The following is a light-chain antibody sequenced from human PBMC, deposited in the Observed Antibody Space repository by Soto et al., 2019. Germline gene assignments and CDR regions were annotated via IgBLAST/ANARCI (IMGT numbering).Light chain of an antibody. J-gene: IGKJ4*01. CDR1: QGISSY. CDR2: TAS. V-gene: IGKV1-9*01. CDR3: QQHNSYPVT. Sequence: DIQLTQSPSFLSASVGDRVTITCRASQGISSYLAWYQQKPGKAPKVLIHTASTLQSGVPSRFSGSGSGTEFTLTISSLQPEDFATYYCQQHNSYPVTFGGGTKVEIK.